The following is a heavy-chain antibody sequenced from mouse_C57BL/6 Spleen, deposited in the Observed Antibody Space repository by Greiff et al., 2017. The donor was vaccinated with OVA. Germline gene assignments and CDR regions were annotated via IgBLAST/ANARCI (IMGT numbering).Heavy chain of an antibody. CDR2: IRNKANNHAT. V-gene: IGHV6-6*01. Sequence: EVKLEESGGGLVQPGGSMKLSCAASGFTFSDAWMDWVRQSPEKGLEWVAEIRNKANNHATYYAESVKGRFTISRDDSKSSVYLQMNSLRAEDTGIYYCTGFTTVVSYWYFDVWGTGTTVTVSS. J-gene: IGHJ1*03. CDR1: GFTFSDAW. CDR3: TGFTTVVSYWYFDV. D-gene: IGHD1-1*01.